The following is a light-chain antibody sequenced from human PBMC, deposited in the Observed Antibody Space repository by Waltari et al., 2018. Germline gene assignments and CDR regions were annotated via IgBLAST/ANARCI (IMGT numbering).Light chain of an antibody. CDR3: QQYSGSPWT. V-gene: IGKV1-5*03. CDR2: KTS. CDR1: HSISIW. J-gene: IGKJ1*01. Sequence: DIQMTQSPSTLSASVGDRVTITCRASHSISIWLAWYQQKPGKAPNLLIYKTSSLQSGVPSRCSGSGSGTEFTLTISSLQPDVATYFCQQYSGSPWTFGQGTKVEI.